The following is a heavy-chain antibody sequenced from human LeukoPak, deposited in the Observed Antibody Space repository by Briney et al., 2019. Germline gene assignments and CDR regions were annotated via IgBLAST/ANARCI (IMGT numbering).Heavy chain of an antibody. V-gene: IGHV1-69*13. Sequence: VKVSCKASGGTFSSYAISWVRQAPGQGLEWMGGIIPIFGTANYAQKFQGRVTITTDESTSTAYMELSSLRSEDTAVYYCARHFWSGYYRDYWGQGTLVTVSS. CDR1: GGTFSSYA. CDR3: ARHFWSGYYRDY. D-gene: IGHD3-3*02. J-gene: IGHJ4*02. CDR2: IIPIFGTA.